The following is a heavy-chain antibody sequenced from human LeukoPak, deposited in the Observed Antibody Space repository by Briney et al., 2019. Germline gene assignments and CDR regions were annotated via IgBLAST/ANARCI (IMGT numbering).Heavy chain of an antibody. CDR1: GFTFSSYA. CDR2: ISGSGGST. CDR3: AKDTRYFDWLVTEPEYYYYYMDV. J-gene: IGHJ6*03. Sequence: PGGSLRLSCAASGFTFSSYAMSWVRQAPGKGLEWVSAISGSGGSTYYADSVKGRFTISRDNSKNTLYLQMNSLRAEDTAVYYCAKDTRYFDWLVTEPEYYYYYMDVWGKGTTVTVSS. D-gene: IGHD3-9*01. V-gene: IGHV3-23*01.